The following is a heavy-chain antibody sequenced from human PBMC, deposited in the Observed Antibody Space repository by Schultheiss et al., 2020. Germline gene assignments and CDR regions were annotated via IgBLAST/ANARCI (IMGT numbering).Heavy chain of an antibody. J-gene: IGHJ4*02. Sequence: GGSLRLSCEVSGFTFSSYGMHWVRQAQGKGLECVAVISYDGSNKYYADSVKGRFTISRDNSKNTLYLQMNSLSAEDTAVYYCARVYSSGWYYFDYWGKSTLVTASA. CDR2: ISYDGSNK. D-gene: IGHD6-19*01. CDR1: GFTFSSYG. V-gene: IGHV3-30*03. CDR3: ARVYSSGWYYFDY.